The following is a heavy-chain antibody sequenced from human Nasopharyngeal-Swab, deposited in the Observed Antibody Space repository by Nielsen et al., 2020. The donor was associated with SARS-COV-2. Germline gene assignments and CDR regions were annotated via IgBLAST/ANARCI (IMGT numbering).Heavy chain of an antibody. CDR1: GGSIGSSYYY. Sequence: SETLSLTCTVSGGSIGSSYYYWGWIRQPPGKGLEWIGNIYNRGRTYSNPSLKSQVIISVDTSKNPLSLKLTSVTAADTALYYCARMIRGVRINYYYYFYMDVWGKGTTVTVSS. D-gene: IGHD3-10*01. J-gene: IGHJ6*03. CDR2: IYNRGRT. CDR3: ARMIRGVRINYYYYFYMDV. V-gene: IGHV4-39*07.